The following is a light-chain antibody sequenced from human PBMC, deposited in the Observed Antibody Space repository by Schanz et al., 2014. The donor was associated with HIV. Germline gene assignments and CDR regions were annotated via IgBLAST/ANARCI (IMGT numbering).Light chain of an antibody. V-gene: IGKV3-20*01. CDR1: QTITSNF. CDR2: GAS. Sequence: EIVLTQSPGTLSLFPGERAALSCRASQTITSNFLAWYQQRPGQAPRLLIYGASSRATGIPDRFSGSESGTDFTLTISSVEPEDYAMYYCQQYGSPPWTFGQGTKVEVK. CDR3: QQYGSPPWT. J-gene: IGKJ1*01.